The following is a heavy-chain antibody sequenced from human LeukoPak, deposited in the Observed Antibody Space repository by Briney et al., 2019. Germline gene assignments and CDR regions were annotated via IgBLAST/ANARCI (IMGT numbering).Heavy chain of an antibody. D-gene: IGHD3-16*01. CDR3: ARVSIPESGAYVS. V-gene: IGHV4-61*03. CDR2: VYYGGST. CDR1: GDSVSSGSHY. J-gene: IGHJ4*02. Sequence: SETLSLTCTVSGDSVSSGSHYWTWIRQPPGTGLEWIGYVYYGGSTTYDSSLKSRVTMSVDTSKNHFSLRLTSVTAADTATYYRARVSIPESGAYVSWGQGTLVTVSS.